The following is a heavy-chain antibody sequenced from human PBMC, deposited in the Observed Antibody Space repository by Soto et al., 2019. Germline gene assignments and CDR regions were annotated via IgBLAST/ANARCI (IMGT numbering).Heavy chain of an antibody. D-gene: IGHD2-21*02. Sequence: QVQLVQSGAEVKKPGASVKVSCKASGYTFTGYYMHWVRQAPGQGLEWMGWINPNSGGTNYSQKFKGWVTLTRETSISTAYMELSRLSSDDTAVYYCARAHCGGDCYSGVDYWGQGALVTVSS. CDR2: INPNSGGT. V-gene: IGHV1-2*04. CDR3: ARAHCGGDCYSGVDY. J-gene: IGHJ4*02. CDR1: GYTFTGYY.